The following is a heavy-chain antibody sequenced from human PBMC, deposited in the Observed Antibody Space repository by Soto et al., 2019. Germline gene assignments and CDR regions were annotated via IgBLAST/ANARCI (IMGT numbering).Heavy chain of an antibody. J-gene: IGHJ4*02. V-gene: IGHV2-5*02. CDR2: IYWDDDK. D-gene: IGHD5-12*01. CDR3: SHTHSGYVGYDCTSYSEY. CDR1: GFSLSTSGVG. Sequence: QITLKESGPTLVKPPQTLTLTCTVSGFSLSTSGVGVGWIRQPPGKALEWLALIYWDDDKRYSPSLKSRLTITKVTSKDQVFLTMTNIDPVDTATYYCSHTHSGYVGYDCTSYSEYWGQGTLVTVSS.